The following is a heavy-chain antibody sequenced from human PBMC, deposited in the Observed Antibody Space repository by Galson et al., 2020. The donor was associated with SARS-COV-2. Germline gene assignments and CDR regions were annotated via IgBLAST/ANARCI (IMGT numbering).Heavy chain of an antibody. CDR3: AKSNWGSSSGWYFDL. CDR2: ISGSGGTT. Sequence: GESLKISCEASGLTFSSYGMSWVRQAPGKGLEWVSVISGSGGTTYYADSVKGRFTISRDNSKNTLYLQMNSLRAEDTAVYYCAKSNWGSSSGWYFDLWGRVTLVTVSS. CDR1: GLTFSSYG. V-gene: IGHV3-23*01. J-gene: IGHJ2*01. D-gene: IGHD7-27*01.